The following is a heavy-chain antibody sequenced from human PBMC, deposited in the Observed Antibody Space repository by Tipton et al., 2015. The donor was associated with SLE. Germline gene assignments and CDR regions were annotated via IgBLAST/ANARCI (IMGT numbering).Heavy chain of an antibody. D-gene: IGHD2-15*01. V-gene: IGHV4-4*07. CDR3: ARDRSVVIAAYWFDP. CDR1: RGSFRDYS. J-gene: IGHJ5*02. CDR2: IDPSGDT. Sequence: TLSLTCSVSRGSFRDYSWSWIRQPAGKGLEWIGRIDPSGDTDYNPSLKSRVTMSIDMSRDQFSLNLYSVTAADPAVYYCARDRSVVIAAYWFDPWGQGTPVTVSS.